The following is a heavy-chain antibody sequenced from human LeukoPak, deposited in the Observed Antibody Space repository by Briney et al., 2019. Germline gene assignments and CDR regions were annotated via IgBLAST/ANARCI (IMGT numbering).Heavy chain of an antibody. CDR2: INPNGDST. D-gene: IGHD3-10*01. J-gene: IGHJ4*02. V-gene: IGHV1-46*01. Sequence: ASVKVSCKASGYTFTSYYIRWVRQAPGQGLEWMGVINPNGDSTSYAQKFQGRVTMTRDTSTSTVYMELSSLRSEDTAVHYCARSVVRGATYYFDYWGQGTLVTVSS. CDR1: GYTFTSYY. CDR3: ARSVVRGATYYFDY.